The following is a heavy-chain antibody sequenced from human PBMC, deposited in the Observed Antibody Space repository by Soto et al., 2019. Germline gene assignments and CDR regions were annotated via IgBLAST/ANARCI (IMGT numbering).Heavy chain of an antibody. CDR3: ARGWGRIFDY. CDR2: INHSGST. V-gene: IGHV4-34*01. Sequence: QVQLQQWGAGLLKPSETLSLTCAVYGGSFSGYYWNWIRQPPGKGLEWIGEINHSGSTNYNPSLKSRLTLSVDTSKNQFSLKLSSVTAAHTAVYYCARGWGRIFDYWGQGTLVTVSS. J-gene: IGHJ4*02. CDR1: GGSFSGYY. D-gene: IGHD7-27*01.